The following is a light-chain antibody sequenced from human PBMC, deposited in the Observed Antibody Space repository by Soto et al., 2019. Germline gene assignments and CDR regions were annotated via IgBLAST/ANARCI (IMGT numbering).Light chain of an antibody. CDR2: EVS. V-gene: IGLV2-8*01. Sequence: QSALTQPPSASGSPGQSVTISCTGTSSDIGTYDYVSWYQHLPDKAPKLIIYEVSKRPSGVPDRFSGSKSGNTASLTVSGRQAEDEGDYYCCSYGGGNNFYVFGTGTKLAVL. J-gene: IGLJ1*01. CDR1: SSDIGTYDY. CDR3: CSYGGGNNFYV.